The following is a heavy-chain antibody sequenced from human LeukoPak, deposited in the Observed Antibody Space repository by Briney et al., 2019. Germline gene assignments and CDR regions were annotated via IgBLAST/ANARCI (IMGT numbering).Heavy chain of an antibody. CDR2: IHHTGNT. J-gene: IGHJ4*02. V-gene: IGHV4-4*02. CDR3: ARNGHYSLDY. CDR1: GGSISSGNW. Sequence: SETLSHTCTVSGGSISSGNWWSWVRQPPGKGLEWFGEIHHTGNTNYNPSLKSRVTISIDKSRNQFSLKLTSVTAADTAVYHCARNGHYSLDYWGQGILVTVSS. D-gene: IGHD3-10*01.